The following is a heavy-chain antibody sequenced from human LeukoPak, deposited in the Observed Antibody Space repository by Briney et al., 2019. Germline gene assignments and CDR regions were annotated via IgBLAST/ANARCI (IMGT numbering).Heavy chain of an antibody. D-gene: IGHD2/OR15-2a*01. Sequence: SETLSLTCTVSGYSISSGYYWGWIRQPPGKGLEWIGSIYHSGSTYYNPSLKSRVTISVDTSKNQFSLKLSSVTAADTAVYYCARFYRYNYYYGMDVWGQGTTVTVSS. J-gene: IGHJ6*02. CDR2: IYHSGST. V-gene: IGHV4-38-2*02. CDR3: ARFYRYNYYYGMDV. CDR1: GYSISSGYY.